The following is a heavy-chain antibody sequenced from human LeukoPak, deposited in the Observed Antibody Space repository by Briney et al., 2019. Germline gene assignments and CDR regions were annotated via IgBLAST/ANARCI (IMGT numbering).Heavy chain of an antibody. D-gene: IGHD3-10*01. V-gene: IGHV3-33*01. J-gene: IGHJ3*02. Sequence: PGGSLRLSCAASGFTFDNYVMHWVRQAPGKGLEWVAVIWHDGSDKYYANSVKGRFTISRDNAKNSLYLQMNSLRAEDTAMYYCARRPITYYYGSGSYEDAFDIWGQGTMVTVSS. CDR2: IWHDGSDK. CDR3: ARRPITYYYGSGSYEDAFDI. CDR1: GFTFDNYV.